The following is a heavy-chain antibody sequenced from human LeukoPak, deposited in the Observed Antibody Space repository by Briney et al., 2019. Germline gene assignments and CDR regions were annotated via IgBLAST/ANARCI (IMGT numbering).Heavy chain of an antibody. Sequence: ASVKVSCKASGCTFTSYHMHWVRQAPGQGLEWMGIINPSGGSTNYAQRFRGRVTMTRDMSTGTVYMELNSLTSEDTAVYYCAREAITIFGLVRTQTTKGPHRFDPWGQGTLVTVSS. D-gene: IGHD3-3*01. V-gene: IGHV1-46*01. J-gene: IGHJ5*02. CDR2: INPSGGST. CDR1: GCTFTSYH. CDR3: AREAITIFGLVRTQTTKGPHRFDP.